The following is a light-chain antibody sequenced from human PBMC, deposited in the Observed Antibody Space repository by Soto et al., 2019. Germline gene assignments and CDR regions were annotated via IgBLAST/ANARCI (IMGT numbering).Light chain of an antibody. CDR2: AAS. CDR3: QQFNSYPLT. Sequence: DIQLTQSPSFLSASVEDRVTITCRASQGISSYLAWYQQKPGKAPKLLIYAASTLQSGVPSRFSGSGSGTEFTLTISSLQPEDFATYYCQQFNSYPLTFGPGTKVDIK. CDR1: QGISSY. V-gene: IGKV1-9*01. J-gene: IGKJ3*01.